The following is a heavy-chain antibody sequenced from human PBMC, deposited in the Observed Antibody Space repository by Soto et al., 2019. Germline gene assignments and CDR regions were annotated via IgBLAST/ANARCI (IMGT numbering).Heavy chain of an antibody. Sequence: QLQLQESGPGLVKPSETLSLTCPVSGGSISGYYWSWLRRPPGKGLEWIAFIHYTGSSNSNPSLKSRVTISVDTSKNQFSLKLSSVTAADTAVYYCARHSNEYRKSLDSWGQGTLVTVSS. D-gene: IGHD5-18*01. V-gene: IGHV4-59*08. CDR1: GGSISGYY. CDR3: ARHSNEYRKSLDS. CDR2: IHYTGSS. J-gene: IGHJ5*02.